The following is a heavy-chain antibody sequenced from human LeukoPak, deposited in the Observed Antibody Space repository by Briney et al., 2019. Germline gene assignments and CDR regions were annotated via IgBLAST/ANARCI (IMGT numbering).Heavy chain of an antibody. D-gene: IGHD3-16*01. Sequence: GASVKVSCKASGYTFTGYYMHWVRQAPGQGLEWIGWISPNSGDTKYAQKFQGRVTMTRDTSISTAYMELSRLRSDDTAVYYCATQRGSYLWGTDFDYWGQGTLVTVSS. CDR1: GYTFTGYY. CDR3: ATQRGSYLWGTDFDY. V-gene: IGHV1-2*02. J-gene: IGHJ4*02. CDR2: ISPNSGDT.